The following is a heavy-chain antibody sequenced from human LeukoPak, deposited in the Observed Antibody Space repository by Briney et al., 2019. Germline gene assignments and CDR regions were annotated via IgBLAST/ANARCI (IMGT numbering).Heavy chain of an antibody. Sequence: SETLSLTCTVSGDSISSSSYYWGWIRQPPWKGLEWIGSIFYSGSTYYDPSLKSRVTISVDTSKSQLSLRLSSVTASDTAMYYCARHHLIAAGGRDWFDPWGQGTLVTVSS. J-gene: IGHJ5*02. V-gene: IGHV4-39*01. CDR3: ARHHLIAAGGRDWFDP. D-gene: IGHD6-13*01. CDR2: IFYSGST. CDR1: GDSISSSSYY.